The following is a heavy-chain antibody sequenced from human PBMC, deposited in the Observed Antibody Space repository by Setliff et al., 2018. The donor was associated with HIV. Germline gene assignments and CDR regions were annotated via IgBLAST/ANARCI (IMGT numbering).Heavy chain of an antibody. V-gene: IGHV4-39*07. Sequence: SETLSLTCTVSGGSISSSSYYWGWIRQPPGKGLEWIGSIYYSGSTYYNPSLKSRVTISVETSRRQFSLRLSSVTAADTAVYYCARVRGSSYFGTFDYWGQGALVTVSS. J-gene: IGHJ4*02. D-gene: IGHD1-26*01. CDR3: ARVRGSSYFGTFDY. CDR2: IYYSGST. CDR1: GGSISSSSYY.